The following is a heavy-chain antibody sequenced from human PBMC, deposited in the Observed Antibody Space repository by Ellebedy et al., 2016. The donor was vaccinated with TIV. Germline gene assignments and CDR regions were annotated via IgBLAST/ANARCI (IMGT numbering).Heavy chain of an antibody. CDR2: IYYTGNT. V-gene: IGHV4-39*01. D-gene: IGHD6-19*01. Sequence: MPSETLSLTCTVSGDSVSSSSYYWGWIRQPPGKGLEWIGAIYYTGNTYYNQSLKSRVILSVDTSKNQFSLKLRSVTAADTAVYFCAREQSSDYGMDVWGLGTTVTVSS. CDR3: AREQSSDYGMDV. J-gene: IGHJ6*02. CDR1: GDSVSSSSYY.